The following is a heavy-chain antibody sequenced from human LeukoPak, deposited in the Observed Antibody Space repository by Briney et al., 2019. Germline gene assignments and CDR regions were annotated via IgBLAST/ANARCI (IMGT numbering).Heavy chain of an antibody. CDR1: GGSISSYY. Sequence: KSSETLSLTCTVSGGSISSYYWSWIRQPPGKGLEWIGYIYYSGSTNYNPSLKSRVTISVDRSKNQFSLKLSSVTAADTAVYYCARDLDTMVRGYSHAFDIWGQGTMVTVSS. V-gene: IGHV4-59*12. J-gene: IGHJ3*02. CDR2: IYYSGST. D-gene: IGHD3-10*01. CDR3: ARDLDTMVRGYSHAFDI.